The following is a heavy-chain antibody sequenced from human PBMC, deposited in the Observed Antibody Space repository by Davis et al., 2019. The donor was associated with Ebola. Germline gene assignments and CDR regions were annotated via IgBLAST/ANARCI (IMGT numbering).Heavy chain of an antibody. D-gene: IGHD4-17*01. Sequence: ASVKVSCKASGYTFTSYGISWVRQAPGQGLEWMGWISAYNGNTNYAQKLQGRVTMTTDTSTSTAYMELRSLRSDDTAVYYCARETTVWYYYYGMDVWGQGTTVTVSS. CDR2: ISAYNGNT. CDR1: GYTFTSYG. CDR3: ARETTVWYYYYGMDV. V-gene: IGHV1-18*01. J-gene: IGHJ6*02.